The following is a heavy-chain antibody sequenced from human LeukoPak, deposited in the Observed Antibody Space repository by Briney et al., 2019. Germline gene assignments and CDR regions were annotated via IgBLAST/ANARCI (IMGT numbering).Heavy chain of an antibody. D-gene: IGHD2-21*01. CDR2: ISSSGDHI. CDR1: GFTFSSYT. Sequence: GGSLRLSCAASGFTFSSYTMNWVRQAPGKGLEWVSSISSSGDHIYYGDSVKGRFTIPRDNAKNSLYLQMNSLRAEDTAVYYCARAVRYCGGDCSVDSWGQGTLVTVSS. V-gene: IGHV3-21*01. J-gene: IGHJ4*02. CDR3: ARAVRYCGGDCSVDS.